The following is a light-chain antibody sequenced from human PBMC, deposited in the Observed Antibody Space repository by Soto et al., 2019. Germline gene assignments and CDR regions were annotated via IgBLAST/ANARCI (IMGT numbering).Light chain of an antibody. Sequence: QSALTQPPSASGSPGQSVAISCTGTSSDIGAYNYVSWYQQHPGKAPKLMIYEVSKRPSGVPDRFSGSKSGNTASLTVSGLQAEDVADYYCSSYAGSNGYVFGTGTKLTVL. V-gene: IGLV2-8*01. CDR1: SSDIGAYNY. CDR3: SSYAGSNGYV. J-gene: IGLJ1*01. CDR2: EVS.